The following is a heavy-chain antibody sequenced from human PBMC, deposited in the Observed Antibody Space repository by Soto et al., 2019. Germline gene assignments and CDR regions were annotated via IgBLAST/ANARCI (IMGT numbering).Heavy chain of an antibody. CDR3: ARTSSAVVPALFDP. V-gene: IGHV4-4*07. D-gene: IGHD2-2*01. CDR1: GGSINTYY. Sequence: SETLSLTCTVSGGSINTYYWSWIRQPAGTGLEWIGRIYSSGSTNYNPSLKSRVSMSVDTSKNQFSLKLTSVTAADTAVYYCARTSSAVVPALFDPWGQGTLVTVSS. J-gene: IGHJ5*02. CDR2: IYSSGST.